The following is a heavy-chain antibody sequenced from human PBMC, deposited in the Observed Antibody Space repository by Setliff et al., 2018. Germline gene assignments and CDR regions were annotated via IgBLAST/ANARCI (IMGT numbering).Heavy chain of an antibody. Sequence: SGGSLRLSCAASGFTFSSYWMSWVRQAPGKGLEWVANIKQDGSEKYYVDSVKGRFTISRDNSKSTLYLQMNNLGAEDTAVYFCVRDRSGDYAFDFWGQGTLVTVSS. V-gene: IGHV3-7*01. CDR2: IKQDGSEK. D-gene: IGHD4-17*01. CDR1: GFTFSSYW. J-gene: IGHJ4*02. CDR3: VRDRSGDYAFDF.